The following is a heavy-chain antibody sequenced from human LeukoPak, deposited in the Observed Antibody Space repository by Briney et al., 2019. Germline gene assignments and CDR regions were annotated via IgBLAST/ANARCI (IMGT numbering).Heavy chain of an antibody. V-gene: IGHV1-8*01. CDR1: GYTFTNYN. CDR3: ARAGGITGATGNWFDP. CDR2: MNPNSGNT. Sequence: ASVKVSCKASGYTFTNYNIKGVRQAPGQGLECMGWMNPNSGNTDYAQKFQGRVTMTRNTSISTAYMDLSSLRSEDTAVYYCARAGGITGATGNWFDPWGQGTLITVSS. J-gene: IGHJ5*02. D-gene: IGHD1-20*01.